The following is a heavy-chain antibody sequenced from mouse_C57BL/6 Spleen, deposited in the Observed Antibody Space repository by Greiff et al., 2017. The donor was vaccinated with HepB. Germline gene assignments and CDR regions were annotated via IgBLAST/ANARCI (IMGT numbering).Heavy chain of an antibody. D-gene: IGHD2-1*01. V-gene: IGHV1-52*01. Sequence: VQLQQPGAELVRPGSSVKLSCKASGYTFTSYWMHWVKQRPIQGLEWIGNIDPSDSETHYNQKFKDKATLTVDKSSSTAYMQLSSLTSEDSAVYYCAREGGNYWYFDVWGTGTTVTVAS. CDR2: IDPSDSET. J-gene: IGHJ1*03. CDR3: AREGGNYWYFDV. CDR1: GYTFTSYW.